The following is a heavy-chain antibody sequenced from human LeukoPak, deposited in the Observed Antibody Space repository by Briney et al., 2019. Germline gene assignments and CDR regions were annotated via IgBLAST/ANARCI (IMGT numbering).Heavy chain of an antibody. Sequence: ASVKVSCKASGYTFTGYYMHWVRQAPGQGLEWMGWINPNSGGTNYAQKFQGRVTITADESTSTAYMELSSLRSEDTAVYYCARDYYYDSSGYSPQGYWGQGTLVTVSS. D-gene: IGHD3-22*01. CDR3: ARDYYYDSSGYSPQGY. J-gene: IGHJ4*02. V-gene: IGHV1-2*02. CDR1: GYTFTGYY. CDR2: INPNSGGT.